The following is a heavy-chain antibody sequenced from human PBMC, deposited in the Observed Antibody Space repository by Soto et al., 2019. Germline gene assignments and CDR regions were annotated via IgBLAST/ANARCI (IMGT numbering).Heavy chain of an antibody. J-gene: IGHJ4*02. CDR2: ISYDGSNK. D-gene: IGHD5-18*01. Sequence: QVQLVESGGGVVPPGRSLRLSCAASGFTFSSYAMHWVRQSPGKGLEWVAVISYDGSNKYYADSVKGRFTISRDNSKNPLYLQMNSLRAEDTAVYYCAREDTAMDTHPNYYFDYWGQGTLVTVSS. V-gene: IGHV3-30-3*01. CDR1: GFTFSSYA. CDR3: AREDTAMDTHPNYYFDY.